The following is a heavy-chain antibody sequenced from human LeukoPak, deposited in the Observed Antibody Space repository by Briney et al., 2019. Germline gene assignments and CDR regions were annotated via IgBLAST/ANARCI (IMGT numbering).Heavy chain of an antibody. Sequence: GGSLRLSCAASGFTFDDYGMSWVRQAPGKGLEWVSGINWNGGSTGYADSVKGRFTISRDNAKNSLYLQMNSLRAEDTALYHCAREYYYGSGSYMDVWGKGTTVTISS. CDR1: GFTFDDYG. V-gene: IGHV3-20*01. CDR2: INWNGGST. CDR3: AREYYYGSGSYMDV. D-gene: IGHD3-10*01. J-gene: IGHJ6*04.